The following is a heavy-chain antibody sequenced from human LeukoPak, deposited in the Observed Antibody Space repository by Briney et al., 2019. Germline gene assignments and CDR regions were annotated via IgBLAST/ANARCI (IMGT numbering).Heavy chain of an antibody. J-gene: IGHJ4*02. Sequence: PGGSLRLSCAASGFTFSSYGMHWVRQAPGKGLEWVAFIRYDGSNKYYADSVKGRFTISRDNSKNTLYLQMNSLRAEDTAVYYCANLGVRGVTYGWPDYWGQGTLVTVSS. D-gene: IGHD3-10*01. CDR1: GFTFSSYG. CDR2: IRYDGSNK. CDR3: ANLGVRGVTYGWPDY. V-gene: IGHV3-30*02.